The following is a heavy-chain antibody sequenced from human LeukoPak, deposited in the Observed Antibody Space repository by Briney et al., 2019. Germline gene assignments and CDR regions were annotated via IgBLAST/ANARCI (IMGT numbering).Heavy chain of an antibody. CDR1: GGSISSYY. D-gene: IGHD1-26*01. CDR3: ASLRSWYSGSYWMHGAFDI. J-gene: IGHJ3*02. V-gene: IGHV4-59*01. CDR2: IYYSGST. Sequence: SETLSLTCTVSGGSISSYYWSWIRQPPGKGLEWIGYIYYSGSTNYNPSLKSRVTISVDTTKNQFSLKLSSVTAADTAVYYCASLRSWYSGSYWMHGAFDIWGQGTMVTVSS.